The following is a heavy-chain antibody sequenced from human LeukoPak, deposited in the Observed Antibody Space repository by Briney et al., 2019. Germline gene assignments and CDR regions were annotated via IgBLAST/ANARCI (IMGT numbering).Heavy chain of an antibody. CDR3: ARGERWLQGSPLDY. CDR1: GGTFSSYA. V-gene: IGHV1-69*05. CDR2: IIPIFGTA. D-gene: IGHD5-24*01. J-gene: IGHJ4*02. Sequence: GSSVKVSCKASGGTFSSYAISWVRQAPGQGLEWMGRIIPIFGTANYAQKFQGRVTITTDESTSTAYMELSSLRSEDTAVYYCARGERWLQGSPLDYWGQGTPVTVSS.